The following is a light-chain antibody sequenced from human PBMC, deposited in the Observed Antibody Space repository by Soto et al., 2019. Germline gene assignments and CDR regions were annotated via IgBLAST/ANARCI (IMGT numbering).Light chain of an antibody. J-gene: IGKJ4*01. CDR3: PQYIAWPLT. Sequence: EIVMTQSPATLSVSPGERATLSCRASQSVSSNLAWYQQKPGQAPRLLIYGASTRATGIPVRFSGSGSGTEFTLTISSLQSEDFAVYYCPQYIAWPLTFGGGTKVEIK. CDR2: GAS. V-gene: IGKV3D-15*01. CDR1: QSVSSN.